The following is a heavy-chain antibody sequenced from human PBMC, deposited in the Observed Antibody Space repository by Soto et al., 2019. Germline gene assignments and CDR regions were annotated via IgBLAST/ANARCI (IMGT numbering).Heavy chain of an antibody. CDR2: LVGSGGDK. V-gene: IGHV3-23*01. J-gene: IGHJ4*01. CDR1: GFSFSAYA. Sequence: PGGSLRLSCAASGFSFSAYAMNWVRQAPGKGLQWVSGLVGSGGDKNYADSVRGRFTVSRDNSKNTLYLQMNSLRVDDSAVYFCAKASDGGWPYYFDSWGHGTLVTVSS. D-gene: IGHD2-15*01. CDR3: AKASDGGWPYYFDS.